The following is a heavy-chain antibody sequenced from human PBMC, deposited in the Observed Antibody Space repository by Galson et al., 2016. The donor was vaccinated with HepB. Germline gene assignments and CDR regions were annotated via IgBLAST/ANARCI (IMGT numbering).Heavy chain of an antibody. CDR1: GFNFRSYA. D-gene: IGHD2-2*01. CDR3: GKGRTYCSGTSCYYFDH. Sequence: SLRLSCAVSGFNFRSYAMSWVRQAPGKGLQWVSGISARGYSTDYAGSVKGRFTISRDNSKNTLYLQMNSLRAEDTAVYYCGKGRTYCSGTSCYYFDHWGQGTLVTVSS. V-gene: IGHV3-23*01. J-gene: IGHJ4*02. CDR2: ISARGYST.